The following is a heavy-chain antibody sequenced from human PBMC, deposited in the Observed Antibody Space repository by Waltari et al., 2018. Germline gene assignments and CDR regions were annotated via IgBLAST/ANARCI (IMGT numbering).Heavy chain of an antibody. V-gene: IGHV2-5*02. Sequence: QITLKESGPTLVKPTETLTLTCPFSGFSLTTSGVGVAWILQPPGKALEWLALIYWDDDKRYSPSLKSRLTITKDTSKNQVVLTVINMDPIDTATYFCAHRRPLGTYWNFAYFDYWGQGALVTVSS. CDR1: GFSLTTSGVG. CDR3: AHRRPLGTYWNFAYFDY. D-gene: IGHD1-7*01. J-gene: IGHJ4*02. CDR2: IYWDDDK.